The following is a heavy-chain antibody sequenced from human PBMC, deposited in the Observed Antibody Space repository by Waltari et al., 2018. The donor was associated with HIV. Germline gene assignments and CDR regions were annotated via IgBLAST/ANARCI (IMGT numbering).Heavy chain of an antibody. D-gene: IGHD3-22*01. Sequence: EVQLVESGGGLVQPGGSLRLSCAASGFTFSSYGMSWVRQAPGKGLGWVSNINQDGIEKYYVDSVKGRFTISRDNAKNSLYLQMNSLRAEDTAVYYCARDEYYYDSSGYPGYFDYWGQGTLVTVSS. J-gene: IGHJ4*02. CDR1: GFTFSSYG. V-gene: IGHV3-7*01. CDR3: ARDEYYYDSSGYPGYFDY. CDR2: INQDGIEK.